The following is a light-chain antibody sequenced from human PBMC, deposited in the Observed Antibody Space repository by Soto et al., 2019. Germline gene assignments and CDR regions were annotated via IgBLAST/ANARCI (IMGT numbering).Light chain of an antibody. Sequence: EIVLTQSPATLSLSPGERATLSCRASQSVSSYLAWYQQKPGQAPRLLIYDASNRATGIPARFSGSGSGTDFTLTISSLEPEDFAVHYCQQRSNWPPLYTFGQGTKLEIK. CDR3: QQRSNWPPLYT. V-gene: IGKV3-11*01. CDR2: DAS. J-gene: IGKJ2*01. CDR1: QSVSSY.